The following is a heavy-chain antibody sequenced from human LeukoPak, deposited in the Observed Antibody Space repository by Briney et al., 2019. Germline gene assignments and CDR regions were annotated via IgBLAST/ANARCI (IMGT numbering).Heavy chain of an antibody. CDR3: ARGSSEAGAFDI. V-gene: IGHV4-59*12. D-gene: IGHD3-22*01. J-gene: IGHJ3*02. Sequence: SETLSLTCTVSGGSISSYYWSWIRQPPGKGLEWIGYIYYSGSTNYNPSLKSRVTISVDTSKNQFSLKLSSVTAADTALYYCARGSSEAGAFDIWGQGTMVTVSS. CDR2: IYYSGST. CDR1: GGSISSYY.